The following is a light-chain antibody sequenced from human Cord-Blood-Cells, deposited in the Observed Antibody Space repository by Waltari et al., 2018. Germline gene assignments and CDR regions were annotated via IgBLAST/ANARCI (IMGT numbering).Light chain of an antibody. CDR3: QQSYSTPYT. CDR2: AAS. V-gene: IGKV1-39*01. CDR1: QSISSY. J-gene: IGKJ2*01. Sequence: DIQMTQSPSSLSASVGDRVTITGRASQSISSYLHWYQQKPGKSPKLLSYAASSLQSWVPERFSGSGSGNDFTRTISSLQPEDFATYYCQQSYSTPYTFGQGTKLEIK.